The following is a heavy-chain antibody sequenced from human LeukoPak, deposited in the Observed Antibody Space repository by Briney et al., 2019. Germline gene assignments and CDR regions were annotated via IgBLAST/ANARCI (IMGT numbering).Heavy chain of an antibody. D-gene: IGHD1-26*01. Sequence: SETLSLTCAVSGVSISNTSYYWQWIRQPPGKGLEWIGYIYFGGSTFYNPSLKSRLSMSIDTSKNQFSLRLISVTAADTAVYYCARRLSGSYGTFDYWGQGTLVTVSS. CDR3: ARRLSGSYGTFDY. CDR1: GVSISNTSYY. CDR2: IYFGGST. V-gene: IGHV4-39*07. J-gene: IGHJ4*02.